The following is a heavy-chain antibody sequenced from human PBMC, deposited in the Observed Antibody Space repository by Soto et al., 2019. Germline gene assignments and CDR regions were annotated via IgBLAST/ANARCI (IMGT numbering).Heavy chain of an antibody. V-gene: IGHV4-39*01. CDR1: GGSISSSSYY. J-gene: IGHJ6*02. CDR3: AILGLELDPTLAYYYYGMDV. CDR2: IYYSGST. D-gene: IGHD1-7*01. Sequence: PSETLSLTCTVSGGSISSSSYYWGWIRQPPGKGLEWIGSIYYSGSTYYNPSLKSRVTISVDTSKNQFSLKLSSVTAADTAVYYCAILGLELDPTLAYYYYGMDVWGQGTTVTVSS.